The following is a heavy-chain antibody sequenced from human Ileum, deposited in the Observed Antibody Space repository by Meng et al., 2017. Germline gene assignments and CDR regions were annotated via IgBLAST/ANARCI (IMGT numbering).Heavy chain of an antibody. CDR1: GYSFTNYW. V-gene: IGHV5-51*01. D-gene: IGHD2-8*02. J-gene: IGHJ3*02. Sequence: GESLKISCKGSGYSFTNYWIGWVRQMPGKGLEWMGIIYPGDSDTRYSPSFQGQVTISADKSISTAYLQWSSLKASDTAMYYCARARGVSKDGTGAFDIWGQGTMVTVSS. CDR3: ARARGVSKDGTGAFDI. CDR2: IYPGDSDT.